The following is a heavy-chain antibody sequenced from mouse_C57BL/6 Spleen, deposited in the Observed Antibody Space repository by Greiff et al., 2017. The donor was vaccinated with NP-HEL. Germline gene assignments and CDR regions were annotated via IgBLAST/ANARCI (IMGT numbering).Heavy chain of an antibody. Sequence: EVQLQQSGPELVKPGASVKIPCKASGYTFTDYNMDWVKQSHGKSLEWIGDINPNNGGTIYNQKFKGKATLTVDKSSSTAYMELRSLTSEDTAVYYWAIGKYWYFDVWGTGTTVTVSS. J-gene: IGHJ1*03. V-gene: IGHV1-18*01. CDR1: GYTFTDYN. CDR2: INPNNGGT. CDR3: AIGKYWYFDV.